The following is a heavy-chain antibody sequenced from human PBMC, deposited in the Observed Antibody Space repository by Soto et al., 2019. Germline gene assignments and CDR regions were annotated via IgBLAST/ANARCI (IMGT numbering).Heavy chain of an antibody. D-gene: IGHD1-26*01. CDR3: AKERGSGYFDY. Sequence: QVQLVESGGGVVQPGRSLRLSCAASGFTFSSYGMHWDRQAPGKGLEWVAVISYDGSNKYYADSVKGRFTISRDNSKNTLYLQMNSLRAEDTAVYYCAKERGSGYFDYWGQGTLVTVSS. CDR2: ISYDGSNK. J-gene: IGHJ4*02. V-gene: IGHV3-30*18. CDR1: GFTFSSYG.